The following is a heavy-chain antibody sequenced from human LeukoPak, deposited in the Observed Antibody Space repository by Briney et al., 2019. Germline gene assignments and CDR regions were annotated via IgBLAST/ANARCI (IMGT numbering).Heavy chain of an antibody. Sequence: ASVKVSCKASGYTFSGYHIHWVRQAPGQGLEWMGWINPNSGGTNFAPKFHGRVSMTRDTSINTAYMELTSLRSDDTAVYYCARGDKKENQSGPSGYFDPWGQGTLVTVSS. J-gene: IGHJ5*02. CDR3: ARGDKKENQSGPSGYFDP. D-gene: IGHD3-10*01. CDR2: INPNSGGT. CDR1: GYTFSGYH. V-gene: IGHV1-2*02.